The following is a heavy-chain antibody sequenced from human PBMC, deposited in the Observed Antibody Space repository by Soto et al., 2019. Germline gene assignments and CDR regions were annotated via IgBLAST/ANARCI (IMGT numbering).Heavy chain of an antibody. CDR3: AVAVTGSRSPLAH. J-gene: IGHJ4*02. V-gene: IGHV1-69*06. D-gene: IGHD6-19*01. Sequence: QVQLVQSGAEVKKPGSSVKVSCKASGGTFSSNAISWVRQAPGQGLEWMGGIIPIYASPNYAQNSQGRVTVTADKATSTAYLELSRLKFADSAIYYCAVAVTGSRSPLAHWGQGTLVIVSS. CDR1: GGTFSSNA. CDR2: IIPIYASP.